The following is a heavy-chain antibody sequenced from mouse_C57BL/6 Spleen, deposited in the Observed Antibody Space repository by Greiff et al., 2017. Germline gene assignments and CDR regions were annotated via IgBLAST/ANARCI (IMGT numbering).Heavy chain of an antibody. CDR3: RITTPSYYYAMDY. V-gene: IGHV1-18*01. J-gene: IGHJ4*01. CDR2: INPNNGGT. Sequence: VQLKESGPELVKPGASVKIPCKASGYTFTDYNMDWVKQSHGKSLEWIGDINPNNGGTIYNQKFKGKATLTVDKSSSTAYMELRSLTSEDTAVYYCRITTPSYYYAMDYWGQGTSVTVSS. CDR1: GYTFTDYN. D-gene: IGHD1-1*01.